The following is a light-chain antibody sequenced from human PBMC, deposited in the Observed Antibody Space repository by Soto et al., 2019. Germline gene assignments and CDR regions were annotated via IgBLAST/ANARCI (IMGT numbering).Light chain of an antibody. CDR1: SSNVGNYSL. Sequence: QSALTQPASVSGSPGQSITISYTGTSSNVGNYSLVSCYQPHPGKAPKLMICEVTNRPSGVSNRFSGSKSGNTASLTISGLQAEDEADYYCSSYTSSSTLEVFGTGTKVTVL. V-gene: IGLV2-14*02. CDR3: SSYTSSSTLEV. CDR2: EVT. J-gene: IGLJ1*01.